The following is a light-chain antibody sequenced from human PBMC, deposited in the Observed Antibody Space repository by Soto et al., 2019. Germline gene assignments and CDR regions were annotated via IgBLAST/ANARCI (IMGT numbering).Light chain of an antibody. CDR3: SSYAGSLYV. CDR2: EVN. J-gene: IGLJ1*01. Sequence: QSVLTQPPSASGSPGQSVTISCTGTSSDVGGSNYVSWYQQHPGKAPKLIIYEVNKRPSGVPDRFSGSKSANTASLTVSGLQADGEADYYCSSYAGSLYVFGTGTKLTVL. V-gene: IGLV2-8*01. CDR1: SSDVGGSNY.